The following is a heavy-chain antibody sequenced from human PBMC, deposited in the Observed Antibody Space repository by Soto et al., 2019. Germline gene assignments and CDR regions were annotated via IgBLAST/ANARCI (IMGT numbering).Heavy chain of an antibody. J-gene: IGHJ6*02. D-gene: IGHD2-2*02. V-gene: IGHV1-2*02. CDR3: ARSLTEGYCTITGCYTRPLYGMDV. CDR1: GYTFSGYY. CDR2: INPNSGGT. Sequence: GGSVKVSCKASGYTFSGYYIHWLRQAPGQGLEWMGWINPNSGGTNYAQKFQGRVTVTRDTPTSTAYMELSRLTSDDTAVYYCARSLTEGYCTITGCYTRPLYGMDVWGQGTTVTV.